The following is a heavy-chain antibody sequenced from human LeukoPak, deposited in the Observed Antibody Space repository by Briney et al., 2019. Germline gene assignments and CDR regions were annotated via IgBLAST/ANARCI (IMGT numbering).Heavy chain of an antibody. CDR3: ARGGHSSSWYRGAFDI. V-gene: IGHV4-59*01. CDR2: IYYSGST. CDR1: GGSISSYY. Sequence: PSETLSLTCTVSGGSISSYYWSWIRQPPGKGLEWIGYIYYSGSTNYNPSLKSRATISVDTSKNQFSLKLSSVTAADTAVYYCARGGHSSSWYRGAFDIWGQGTMVTVSS. D-gene: IGHD6-13*01. J-gene: IGHJ3*02.